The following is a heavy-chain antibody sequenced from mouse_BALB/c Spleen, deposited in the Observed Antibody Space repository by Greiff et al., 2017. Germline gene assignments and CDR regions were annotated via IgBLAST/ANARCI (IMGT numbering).Heavy chain of an antibody. CDR2: ISYSGST. Sequence: EVQRVESGPGLVKPSQSLSLTCTVTGYSITSDYAWNWIRQFPGNKLEWMGYISYSGSTSYNPSLKSRISITRDTSKNQFFLQLNSVTTEDTATYYCVRGWYFDVWGAGTTVTVSS. D-gene: IGHD1-1*01. V-gene: IGHV3-2*02. CDR1: GYSITSDYA. J-gene: IGHJ1*01. CDR3: VRGWYFDV.